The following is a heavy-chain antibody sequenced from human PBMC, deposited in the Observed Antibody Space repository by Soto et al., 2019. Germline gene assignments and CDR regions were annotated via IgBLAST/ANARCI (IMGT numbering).Heavy chain of an antibody. Sequence: GGSLRLSCAASGFTFSSYWMSWVRQAPGEGLERVANIKQDGSEKYYVDSVKGRFTISRDNAKNSLYLQMNSLRAEDTAVYYCARGYSSSWYRTEYFDYWGQGTLVTVSS. V-gene: IGHV3-7*04. CDR1: GFTFSSYW. D-gene: IGHD6-13*01. J-gene: IGHJ4*02. CDR2: IKQDGSEK. CDR3: ARGYSSSWYRTEYFDY.